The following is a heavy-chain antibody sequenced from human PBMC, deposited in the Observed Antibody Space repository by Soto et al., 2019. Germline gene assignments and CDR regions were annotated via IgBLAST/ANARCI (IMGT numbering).Heavy chain of an antibody. CDR1: GGSISSYY. J-gene: IGHJ5*02. Sequence: SETLSLTCTVSGGSISSYYWSWIRQPPGKGLEWIGYIYYSGSTNYNPSLKSRVTISVDTSKNQFSLKLSSVTAADTAVYYCARITCSGGSCYSKRGWFDPWGQGTLVTVSS. CDR2: IYYSGST. CDR3: ARITCSGGSCYSKRGWFDP. V-gene: IGHV4-59*01. D-gene: IGHD2-15*01.